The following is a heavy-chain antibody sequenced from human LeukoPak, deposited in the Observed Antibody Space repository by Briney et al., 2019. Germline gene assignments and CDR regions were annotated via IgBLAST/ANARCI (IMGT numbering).Heavy chain of an antibody. D-gene: IGHD6-19*01. J-gene: IGHJ4*02. CDR3: ARHAAIGGSGWYGFYY. CDR1: GGSISSYY. Sequence: SETLSLTCTVSGGSISSYYWSWIRQPPGKGLEWIGYIYYSGSTNYNPSLKSQVTISVDTSKNQFSLKLSSVTAADTAVYYCARHAAIGGSGWYGFYYWGQGTLVTVSS. CDR2: IYYSGST. V-gene: IGHV4-59*08.